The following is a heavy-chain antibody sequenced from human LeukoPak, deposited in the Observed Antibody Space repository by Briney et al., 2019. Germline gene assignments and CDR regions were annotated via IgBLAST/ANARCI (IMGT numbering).Heavy chain of an antibody. CDR1: GFTFSDEY. Sequence: GGSLRLSCAASGFTFSDEYMSWIRQAPGKGLEWVSYISHSGSSISYADSVKGRFTISRDNAKNSLFMQMNSLRDEDTAVYYCARARGAGPGAHFDYWGQGTLVTVSS. J-gene: IGHJ4*02. D-gene: IGHD3-10*01. CDR2: ISHSGSSI. V-gene: IGHV3-11*01. CDR3: ARARGAGPGAHFDY.